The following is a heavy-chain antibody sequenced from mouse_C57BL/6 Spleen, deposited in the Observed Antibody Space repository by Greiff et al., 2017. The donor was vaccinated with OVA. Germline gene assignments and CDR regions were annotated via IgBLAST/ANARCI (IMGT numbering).Heavy chain of an antibody. CDR3: ARGRVYDGYFAMDY. V-gene: IGHV1-81*01. D-gene: IGHD2-3*01. J-gene: IGHJ4*01. CDR2: IYPRSGNT. Sequence: VKLQESGAELARPGASVKLSCKASGYTFTSYGISWVKQRTGQGLEWIGEIYPRSGNTYYNEKFKGKATLTADKSSSTAYMELRSLTSEDSAVYFCARGRVYDGYFAMDYWGQGTSVTVSS. CDR1: GYTFTSYG.